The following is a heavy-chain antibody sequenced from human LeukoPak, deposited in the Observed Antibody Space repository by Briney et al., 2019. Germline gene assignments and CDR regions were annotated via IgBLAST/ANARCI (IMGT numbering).Heavy chain of an antibody. Sequence: GGSLRLSCAASGFTFSSYSMNWVRQAPGQGLEWVSSISSSSSYIYYADSVKGRFTISRDNAKNSLYLQMNGLRAEDTAVYYCAREVYSSGSYDYWGQGTLVTVSS. CDR2: ISSSSSYI. CDR1: GFTFSSYS. V-gene: IGHV3-21*01. D-gene: IGHD6-19*01. CDR3: AREVYSSGSYDY. J-gene: IGHJ4*02.